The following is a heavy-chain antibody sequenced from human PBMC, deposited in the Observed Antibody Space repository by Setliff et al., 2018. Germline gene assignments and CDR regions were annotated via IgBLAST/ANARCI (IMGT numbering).Heavy chain of an antibody. CDR3: ARTSYELCGYYGNRCNHHMDV. V-gene: IGHV4-34*01. J-gene: IGHJ6*03. Sequence: PSETLSLTCAVYDGSFSGYYWSWIRQPPGKGLEWIGEIDHSGNTNYNPSLKSRVTIFVDTSKNQFSLKLNSVTAADMAVYYCARTSYELCGYYGNRCNHHMDVWGKGSPVTVSS. CDR1: DGSFSGYY. D-gene: IGHD3-3*01. CDR2: IDHSGNT.